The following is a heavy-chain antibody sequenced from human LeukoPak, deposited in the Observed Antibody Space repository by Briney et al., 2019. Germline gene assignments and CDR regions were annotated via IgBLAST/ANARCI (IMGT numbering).Heavy chain of an antibody. CDR3: ARVLGEQQLVRFYYYYYYMDV. D-gene: IGHD6-13*01. CDR1: GYIFSVYA. Sequence: GASVKVSCKASGYIFSVYAMIWVRQAPGQGLELMGWINTNTGNPTYAQGFTGRFVFSLDTSVSTAYLQISSLKAEDTAVYYCARVLGEQQLVRFYYYYYYMDVWGKGTTVTVSS. CDR2: INTNTGNP. J-gene: IGHJ6*03. V-gene: IGHV7-4-1*02.